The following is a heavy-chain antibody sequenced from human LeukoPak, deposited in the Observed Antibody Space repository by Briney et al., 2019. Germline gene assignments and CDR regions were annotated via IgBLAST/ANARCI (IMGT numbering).Heavy chain of an antibody. Sequence: PSETLSLTCTVSGGSISSSSYYWGWIRQPPGKGLEWIGSIYYSGSTYYNPSLKSRVTISVDTSKNQFSLKLSSVTAADTAVYYCARDRMTRGNREAFDIWGQGTMVTVSS. CDR2: IYYSGST. D-gene: IGHD3-16*01. CDR3: ARDRMTRGNREAFDI. CDR1: GGSISSSSYY. J-gene: IGHJ3*02. V-gene: IGHV4-39*07.